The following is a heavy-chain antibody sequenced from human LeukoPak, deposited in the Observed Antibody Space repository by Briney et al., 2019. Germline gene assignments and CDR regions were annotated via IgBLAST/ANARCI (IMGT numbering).Heavy chain of an antibody. D-gene: IGHD3-22*01. Sequence: GASVKVSCKASGGTFSSCAISWVRQAPGQGLEWMGRIIPIFGIANYAQKFQGRVTITADKSTSTAYMELSSLRSEDTAVYYCARVGVYYDSSGYQRWFDPWGQGTLVTVSS. CDR1: GGTFSSCA. J-gene: IGHJ5*02. CDR2: IIPIFGIA. CDR3: ARVGVYYDSSGYQRWFDP. V-gene: IGHV1-69*04.